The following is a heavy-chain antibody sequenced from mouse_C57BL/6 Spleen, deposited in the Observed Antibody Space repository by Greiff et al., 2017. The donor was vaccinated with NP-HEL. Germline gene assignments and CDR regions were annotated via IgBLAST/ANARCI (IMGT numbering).Heavy chain of an antibody. CDR1: GYAFSSSW. J-gene: IGHJ2*01. D-gene: IGHD3-3*01. Sequence: VQLQQSGPELVKPGASVKISCKASGYAFSSSWMNWVKQRPGKGLEWIGRIYPGGGDTNYNGKFKGKATLTADKSSSTAYMQLSSLTSEDSAVYISARRRAYCFDYWGQGTTLTVSS. V-gene: IGHV1-82*01. CDR3: ARRRAYCFDY. CDR2: IYPGGGDT.